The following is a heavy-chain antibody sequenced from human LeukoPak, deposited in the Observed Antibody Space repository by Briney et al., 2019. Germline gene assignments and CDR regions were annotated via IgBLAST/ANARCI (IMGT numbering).Heavy chain of an antibody. CDR1: GFTFDDYG. CDR3: ARALYGSGSYSTH. Sequence: GGSLRLSCAASGFTFDDYGMTWVRHAPGKGLEWVSYISSSSSFTAYADSVKGRFTISRDNTKNSLYLQMNSLRAEDTAVYYCARALYGSGSYSTHWGQGTLVTVSS. V-gene: IGHV3-11*05. J-gene: IGHJ4*02. D-gene: IGHD3-10*01. CDR2: ISSSSSFT.